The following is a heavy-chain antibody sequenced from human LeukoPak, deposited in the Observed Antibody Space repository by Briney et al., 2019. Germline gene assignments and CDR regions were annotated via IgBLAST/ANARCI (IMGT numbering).Heavy chain of an antibody. V-gene: IGHV4-39*07. Sequence: SETLSLTCTVSGGSISSSSYYWGWIRQPPGKGLEWIGSIYYSGSTYYNPSLKSRATISVDTSKNQFSLKLSSVTAADTAVYFCARHIKSGYTRSWSSFDYWGQGTLVTVSS. D-gene: IGHD6-13*01. CDR1: GGSISSSSYY. CDR2: IYYSGST. J-gene: IGHJ4*02. CDR3: ARHIKSGYTRSWSSFDY.